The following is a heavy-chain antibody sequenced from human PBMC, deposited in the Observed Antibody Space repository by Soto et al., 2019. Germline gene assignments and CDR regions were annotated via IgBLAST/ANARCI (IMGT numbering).Heavy chain of an antibody. V-gene: IGHV3-30-3*01. CDR2: ISYDGSNK. D-gene: IGHD1-1*01. CDR1: GFTFSSYA. J-gene: IGHJ6*02. Sequence: PGGSLRLSCAASGFTFSSYAMHWVRQAPGKGLEWVAVISYDGSNKYYADSVKGRFTISRDNSKNTLYLQMNSLRAEDTAVYYCARADKRRRDTTGTTNYYYGMDVWGQGTTVTVSS. CDR3: ARADKRRRDTTGTTNYYYGMDV.